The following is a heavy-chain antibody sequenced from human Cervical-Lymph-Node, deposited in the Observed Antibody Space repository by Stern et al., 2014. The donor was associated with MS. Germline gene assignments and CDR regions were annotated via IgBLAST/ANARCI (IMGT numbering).Heavy chain of an antibody. V-gene: IGHV5-51*01. CDR2: IFPSDSET. CDR1: GYSFSSYW. J-gene: IGHJ4*02. Sequence: EVQLVESGAEVKKPGESLKIACKGSGYSFSSYWIAWVRQMPGNGLEWMGMIFPSDSETRYSPAFEGQFTISVAKSTRTAYLHWSSLKASDTARYYCGREVALTAGLLGFWGQGTQVIVS. D-gene: IGHD3-22*01. CDR3: GREVALTAGLLGF.